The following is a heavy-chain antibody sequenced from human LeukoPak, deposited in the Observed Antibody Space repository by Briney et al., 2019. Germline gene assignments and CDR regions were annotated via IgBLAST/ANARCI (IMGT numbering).Heavy chain of an antibody. J-gene: IGHJ6*03. CDR2: INTNTGNP. Sequence: ASVKVSCKASGYTFTSYAMNWVRQAPGQGLEWMGWINTNTGNPTYAQGFTGRFVFSLDTPVSTAYLQISSLKAEDTAVYYCARDYSYGYYYYYMDVWGKGTTVTVSS. D-gene: IGHD5-18*01. CDR3: ARDYSYGYYYYYMDV. CDR1: GYTFTSYA. V-gene: IGHV7-4-1*02.